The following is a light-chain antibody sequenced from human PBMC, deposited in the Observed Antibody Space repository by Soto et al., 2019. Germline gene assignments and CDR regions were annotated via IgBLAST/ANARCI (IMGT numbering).Light chain of an antibody. CDR2: EGN. J-gene: IGLJ3*02. CDR1: NRDVGSYTL. Sequence: QSALTQPASVSGSPGQSITISCIGTNRDVGSYTLVSWYQQHPGKAPKIIIYEGNKRPSGVSNRFSGSKSGNTASLTISGLQAEDEAEYYCCSYAGTSSWLFGGGTKL. V-gene: IGLV2-23*01. CDR3: CSYAGTSSWL.